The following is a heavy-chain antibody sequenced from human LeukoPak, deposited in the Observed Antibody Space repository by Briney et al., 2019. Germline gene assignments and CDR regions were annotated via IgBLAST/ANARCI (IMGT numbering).Heavy chain of an antibody. CDR3: ARDNYGSGSLLLDNWFDP. D-gene: IGHD3-10*01. CDR1: GGSISSYY. J-gene: IGHJ5*02. CDR2: IYYSGST. V-gene: IGHV4-59*01. Sequence: PSETLSLTCTVSGGSISSYYWSWIQQPPGKGLEWIGYIYYSGSTNYNPSLKGRVTISVDTSKNQFSLKLSSVTAADTAVYYCARDNYGSGSLLLDNWFDPWGQGTLVTVSS.